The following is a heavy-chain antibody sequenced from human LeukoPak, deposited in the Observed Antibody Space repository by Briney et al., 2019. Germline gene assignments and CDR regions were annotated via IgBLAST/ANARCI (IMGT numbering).Heavy chain of an antibody. CDR1: GFTFSTYS. Sequence: PGGALRLSCAASGFTFSTYSMNWVRQARGRGLEWVSSISSTSNYIYYADSMKGRFTISRDNAKNALYLQMNSLRAEDTAVYYCARDLGIRVAGPFLDYWGQGSLVPVSS. V-gene: IGHV3-21*01. J-gene: IGHJ4*02. CDR2: ISSTSNYI. CDR3: ARDLGIRVAGPFLDY. D-gene: IGHD6-19*01.